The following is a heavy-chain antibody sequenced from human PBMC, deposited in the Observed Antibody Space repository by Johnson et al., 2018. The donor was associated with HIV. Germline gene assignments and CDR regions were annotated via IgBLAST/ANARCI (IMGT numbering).Heavy chain of an antibody. CDR2: ISYDGSTK. Sequence: QEQLVESGGGVVQPGRSLRLSCAASGFTFSSYAMHWVRQAPGKGLERVAVISYDGSTKYQSDSAKGRFTISRDDSKNPLYLQMNSLRAEDTAVCYCAKFRPDRSVQRAFDICGQGTMVTVSS. CDR1: GFTFSSYA. J-gene: IGHJ3*02. CDR3: AKFRPDRSVQRAFDI. V-gene: IGHV3-30-3*02. D-gene: IGHD5/OR15-5a*01.